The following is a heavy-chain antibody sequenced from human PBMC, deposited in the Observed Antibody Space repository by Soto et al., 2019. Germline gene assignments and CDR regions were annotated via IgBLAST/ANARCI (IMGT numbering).Heavy chain of an antibody. J-gene: IGHJ5*02. CDR1: GASLIIISYY. CDR2: IFYNGNT. CDR3: ARTTVISATANGYFAP. D-gene: IGHD6-13*01. Sequence: SEPLSLTCTVSGASLIIISYYWGWIRQPPGKGLEWIAYIFYNGNTYYNPSLKSRVTILVDTSKNQFSLQLNSVTTADTAVYYCARTTVISATANGYFAPWGQGTLVTVSS. V-gene: IGHV4-61*01.